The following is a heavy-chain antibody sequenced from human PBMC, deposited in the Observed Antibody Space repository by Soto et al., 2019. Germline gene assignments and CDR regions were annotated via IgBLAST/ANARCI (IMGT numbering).Heavy chain of an antibody. Sequence: QVTLKESGPVLVKPTEPLTLTCTVSGFSLSNARMGVSWIRQPPGKALEWLAHIFSNDEKSYSTSLKSRLTLSKDTSKSQVVLTMTNMDPVDTATYYCARIGNMSYYDILTGYDFDYWGQGTLVTVSS. J-gene: IGHJ4*02. CDR2: IFSNDEK. D-gene: IGHD3-9*01. CDR3: ARIGNMSYYDILTGYDFDY. V-gene: IGHV2-26*01. CDR1: GFSLSNARMG.